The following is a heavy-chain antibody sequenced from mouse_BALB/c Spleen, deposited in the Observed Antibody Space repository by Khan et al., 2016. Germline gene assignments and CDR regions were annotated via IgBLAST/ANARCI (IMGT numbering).Heavy chain of an antibody. CDR3: AREGTLPLMDY. Sequence: DLVKPGASVKLSCKASGYTFTSYWINWIKQRPGQGLEWIGRIAPGSGNTYYNEMFKRKATLTVDTSSSTAYIQLSSLSSEDSAVSCCAREGTLPLMDYWGQGTSVTVSS. CDR2: IAPGSGNT. J-gene: IGHJ4*01. V-gene: IGHV1S41*01. D-gene: IGHD2-12*01. CDR1: GYTFTSYW.